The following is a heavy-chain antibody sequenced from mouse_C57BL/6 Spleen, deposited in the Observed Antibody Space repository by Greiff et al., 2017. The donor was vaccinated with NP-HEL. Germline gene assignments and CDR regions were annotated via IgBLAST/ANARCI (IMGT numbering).Heavy chain of an antibody. D-gene: IGHD2-4*01. Sequence: VQLQQSGAELARPGASVKLSCKASGYTFTSYGISWVKQRTGQGLEWIGEIYPRSGNTYYNEKFKGKATLTADKSSSTAYMELRSLTSEDSAVYFCAREGLQYYFDYWGRGTTLTVSS. CDR3: AREGLQYYFDY. J-gene: IGHJ2*01. V-gene: IGHV1-81*01. CDR2: IYPRSGNT. CDR1: GYTFTSYG.